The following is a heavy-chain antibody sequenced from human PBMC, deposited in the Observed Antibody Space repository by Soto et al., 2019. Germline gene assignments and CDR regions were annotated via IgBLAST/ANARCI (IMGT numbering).Heavy chain of an antibody. CDR2: ISSSSSYI. J-gene: IGHJ4*02. CDR3: ARGLMITPFDY. D-gene: IGHD3-16*01. V-gene: IGHV3-21*01. Sequence: GGSLRLSCAASGFTFSSYSMNWVRQAPGKGLEWVSSISSSSSYIYYADSVKGRFTISRDNAKNSLXXQMNSLRAEDTAVYYCARGLMITPFDYWGQGTLVTVSS. CDR1: GFTFSSYS.